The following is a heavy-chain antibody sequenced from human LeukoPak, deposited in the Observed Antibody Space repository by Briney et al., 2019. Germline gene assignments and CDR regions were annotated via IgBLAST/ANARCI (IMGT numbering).Heavy chain of an antibody. CDR1: GGSISNYY. D-gene: IGHD3-3*01. J-gene: IGHJ4*02. V-gene: IGHV4-59*01. CDR3: ARGSGYYPFDY. Sequence: SETLSLTCTVSGGSISNYYWSWIRQPPGKGLEWIGYIYYSGSTNYNPSLKSRVTISVDTSKNQFSLKLSSVTAADTAVYYCARGSGYYPFDYWGQGTLVTVSS. CDR2: IYYSGST.